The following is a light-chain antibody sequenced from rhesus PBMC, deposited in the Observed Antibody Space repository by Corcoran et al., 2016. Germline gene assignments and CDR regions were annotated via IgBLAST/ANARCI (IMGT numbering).Light chain of an antibody. Sequence: DIQMTQSPSSLSASVGDRVTITCRASQGITNDLAWYQQKPGETPKLLIYEASSLQSGIPSRFSGSGSGTDFTLPISSLQFEDFATYYCQHYYSTPYSFGQGTKVEIK. J-gene: IGKJ2*01. V-gene: IGKV1-25*01. CDR2: EAS. CDR1: QGITND. CDR3: QHYYSTPYS.